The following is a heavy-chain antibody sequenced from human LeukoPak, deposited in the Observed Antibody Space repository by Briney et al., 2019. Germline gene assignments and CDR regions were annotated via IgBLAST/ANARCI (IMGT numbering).Heavy chain of an antibody. V-gene: IGHV5-51*01. CDR1: GYSFTNYW. Sequence: GESLKISCKGSGYSFTNYWIGWVRQMPGKGLEWMGIIYPGDFDTRYGPPFQGQVTISADKSISTAYLQWSSLKASDTAMYYCARGLRLGELSFSHLDYGGQGTRVTVSS. CDR2: IYPGDFDT. J-gene: IGHJ4*02. D-gene: IGHD3-16*02. CDR3: ARGLRLGELSFSHLDY.